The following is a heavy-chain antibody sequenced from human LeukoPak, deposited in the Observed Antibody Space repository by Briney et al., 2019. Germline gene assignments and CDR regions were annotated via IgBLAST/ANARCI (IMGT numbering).Heavy chain of an antibody. CDR3: ARPRERYGSDAEYFQH. J-gene: IGHJ1*01. Sequence: GGSLRLSCAASGFTFSSYAMHWVRQAPGKGLEWVAVISYDGSNKYYADSVKGRFTISRDNSKNTVYLQMNSLSAEDTAVYYCARPRERYGSDAEYFQHWGQGTLVTVSS. V-gene: IGHV3-30*04. D-gene: IGHD3-10*01. CDR2: ISYDGSNK. CDR1: GFTFSSYA.